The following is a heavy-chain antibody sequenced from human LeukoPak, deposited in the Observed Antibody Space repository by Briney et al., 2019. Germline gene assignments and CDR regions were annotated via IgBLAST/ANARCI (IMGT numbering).Heavy chain of an antibody. D-gene: IGHD2-2*02. CDR1: GYTFTNFG. CDR2: ISAYNGNT. CDR3: ARDGNIVVVPAAIQDYYYYGMDV. V-gene: IGHV1-18*01. J-gene: IGHJ6*02. Sequence: ASVKVSCKASGYTFTNFGISWVRQAPGQGLEWMGWISAYNGNTNYAQKLQGRVTMTTDTSTSTAYMELRSLRSDDTAVYYCARDGNIVVVPAAIQDYYYYGMDVWGQGTTVTVSS.